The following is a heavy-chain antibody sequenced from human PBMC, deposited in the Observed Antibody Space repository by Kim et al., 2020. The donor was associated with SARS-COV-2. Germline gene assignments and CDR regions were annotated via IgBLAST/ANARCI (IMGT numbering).Heavy chain of an antibody. Sequence: SETLSLTCTVSGGSISSGGYYWSWIRQHPGKGLEWIGYIYYSGSTYYNPSRKSRVTISVDTSKNQFSLKLSSVTAADTAVYYCARDAGAAAGTVFDYWGQGTLVTVSS. D-gene: IGHD6-13*01. CDR1: GGSISSGGYY. CDR3: ARDAGAAAGTVFDY. CDR2: IYYSGST. V-gene: IGHV4-31*03. J-gene: IGHJ4*02.